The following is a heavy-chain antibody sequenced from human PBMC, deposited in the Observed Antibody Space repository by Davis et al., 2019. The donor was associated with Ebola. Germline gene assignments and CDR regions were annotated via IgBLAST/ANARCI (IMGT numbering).Heavy chain of an antibody. CDR2: INPSGGST. Sequence: ASVKVSCKASGYTFTSYYMHWVRQAPGQGLEWMGIINPSGGSTSYAQKFQGRVTMTRDTSTSTVYMELSSLRSEDTAVYYCARVRNCSSTSCILSDWFDPWGQGTLVTVSS. D-gene: IGHD2-2*01. V-gene: IGHV1-46*01. J-gene: IGHJ5*02. CDR1: GYTFTSYY. CDR3: ARVRNCSSTSCILSDWFDP.